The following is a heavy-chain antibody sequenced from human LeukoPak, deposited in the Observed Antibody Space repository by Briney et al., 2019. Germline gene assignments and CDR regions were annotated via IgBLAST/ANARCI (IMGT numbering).Heavy chain of an antibody. V-gene: IGHV1-2*02. CDR1: GYTFTDHF. D-gene: IGHD3-9*01. J-gene: IGHJ4*02. Sequence: ASVKVSCKTSGYTFTDHFMHWVRQAPGQGLEWMGWIYPKNGATKCAQKFQGRVTMTGDTSISTVYVELSGLRSDDTAVYFCTRDNDWGPDYWGQGTLVTVSA. CDR2: IYPKNGAT. CDR3: TRDNDWGPDY.